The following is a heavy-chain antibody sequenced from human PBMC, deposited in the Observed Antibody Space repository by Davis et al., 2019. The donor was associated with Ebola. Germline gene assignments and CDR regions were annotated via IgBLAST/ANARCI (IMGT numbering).Heavy chain of an antibody. J-gene: IGHJ4*02. CDR3: ARGRYCSSTSCYTAFVGY. CDR1: GFTFSSYG. CDR2: IRSKANSYAT. Sequence: GESLKISCAASGFTFSSYGMHWVRQASGKGLEWVGRIRSKANSYATAYAASVKGRFTISRDDSKNTAYLQMNSLKTEDTAVYYCARGRYCSSTSCYTAFVGYWGQGTLVTVSS. D-gene: IGHD2-2*02. V-gene: IGHV3-73*01.